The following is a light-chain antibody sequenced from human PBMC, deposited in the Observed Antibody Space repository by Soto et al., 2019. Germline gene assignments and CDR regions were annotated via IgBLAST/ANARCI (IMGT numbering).Light chain of an antibody. CDR1: QTVSSSY. CDR2: GAS. J-gene: IGKJ1*01. Sequence: DIVLTQSPGTLSLSPGESATLSCRASQTVSSSYLAWYQQKPGQAPRRLIYGASSRATGIPDRFSGSGSGTAFTLTISRLEPEDFAVYYCQQYGSSSWTFGQGTKVDI. CDR3: QQYGSSSWT. V-gene: IGKV3-20*01.